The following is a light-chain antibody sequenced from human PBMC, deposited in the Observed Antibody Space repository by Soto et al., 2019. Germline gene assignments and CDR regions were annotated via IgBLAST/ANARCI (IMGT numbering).Light chain of an antibody. CDR1: QDVGSL. CDR2: DAS. Sequence: EVVLTQSPATLSLSAGERASLSCRASQDVGSLIAWYQQKPGQPPRLLICDASNRATGIPPRFSGSGSGTDFVLTISSLEPEDFAVYYCHQRRSWPITFGQGTRLEMK. J-gene: IGKJ5*01. V-gene: IGKV3-11*01. CDR3: HQRRSWPIT.